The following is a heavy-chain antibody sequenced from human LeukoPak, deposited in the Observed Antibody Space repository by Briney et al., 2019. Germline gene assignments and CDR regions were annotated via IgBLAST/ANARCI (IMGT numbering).Heavy chain of an antibody. Sequence: SSETLSRTCSFSGYSISSGYYGGWIRQPPGKGLEWIGSIYHSGSTYYNPSLKSRVTISVDTSKNQFSLKLSSVAAADTAVYYCARMVVPAAKNYVDYGGQGTLVTVSA. J-gene: IGHJ4*02. V-gene: IGHV4-38-2*02. CDR2: IYHSGST. D-gene: IGHD2-2*01. CDR1: GYSISSGYY. CDR3: ARMVVPAAKNYVDY.